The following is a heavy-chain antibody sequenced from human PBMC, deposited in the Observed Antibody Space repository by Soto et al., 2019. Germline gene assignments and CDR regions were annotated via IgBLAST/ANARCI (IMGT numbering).Heavy chain of an antibody. V-gene: IGHV4-34*01. CDR1: GGSFSGYY. CDR3: ARESHDSLTGPPWVWYFDL. D-gene: IGHD3-9*01. Sequence: QVQLQQWGAGPLRPLETLSLTCGVSGGSFSGYYWAWIRQSPGTGLEWIGEINDRGPINYNPSLNRRVSISVATSKNHYALNLRSVTAADTAVYYCARESHDSLTGPPWVWYFDLWGRGTLVTVSS. J-gene: IGHJ2*01. CDR2: INDRGPI.